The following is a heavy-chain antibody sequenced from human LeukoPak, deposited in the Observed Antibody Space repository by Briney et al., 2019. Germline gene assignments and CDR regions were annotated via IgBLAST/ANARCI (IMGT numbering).Heavy chain of an antibody. V-gene: IGHV3-9*01. Sequence: GGSLRLSCAASGFTFDDYALHWVRQAPGKGLEWVSGISWNSGSIGYADSVKGRFTISRDNAKNSLYLQMNSLRAEDTALYCCAKDGSDRYYYGSGGYSNWFDPWGQGTLVTVSS. D-gene: IGHD3-10*01. CDR2: ISWNSGSI. J-gene: IGHJ5*02. CDR1: GFTFDDYA. CDR3: AKDGSDRYYYGSGGYSNWFDP.